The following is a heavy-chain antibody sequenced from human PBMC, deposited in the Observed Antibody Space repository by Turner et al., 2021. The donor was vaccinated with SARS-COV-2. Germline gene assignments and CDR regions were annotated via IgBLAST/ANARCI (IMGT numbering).Heavy chain of an antibody. Sequence: QVQLQESGPGLVKPSQTLSLTCPFSGGSISSGGYYCSWIRQHPGKAPECIGYIYYSGSTYYNPSLKSRVTISVDTSKNQFSLKLSSVTAADTAVYYCARGPGSLVVVAATGAFDYWGQGTLVTVSS. CDR3: ARGPGSLVVVAATGAFDY. CDR1: GGSISSGGYY. CDR2: IYYSGST. V-gene: IGHV4-31*03. D-gene: IGHD2-15*01. J-gene: IGHJ4*02.